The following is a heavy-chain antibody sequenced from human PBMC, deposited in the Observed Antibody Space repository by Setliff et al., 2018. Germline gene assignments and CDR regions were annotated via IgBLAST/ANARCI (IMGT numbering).Heavy chain of an antibody. J-gene: IGHJ1*01. CDR3: ARGTSSSSWPEYFQH. D-gene: IGHD6-13*01. V-gene: IGHV1-18*01. Sequence: ASVKVSCKTSGYMFTTYGISWVRQDPGQGLEWMGWIRVYDGYTDYAQKFQGRVTMTKDTSTSTAYMELRSLRPDDTAVYYCARGTSSSSWPEYFQHWGQGTLVTVSS. CDR2: IRVYDGYT. CDR1: GYMFTTYG.